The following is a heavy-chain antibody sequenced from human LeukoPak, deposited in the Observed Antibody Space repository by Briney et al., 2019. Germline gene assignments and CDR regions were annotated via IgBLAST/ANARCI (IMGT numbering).Heavy chain of an antibody. V-gene: IGHV3-21*01. D-gene: IGHD6-6*01. CDR2: ISSSSSSYI. J-gene: IGHJ3*02. CDR1: GFTFSSYS. CDR3: ARDRGSSSSEVHGAFDI. Sequence: GGSLRLSCAASGFTFSSYSMNWVRQAPGKGLEWVSSISSSSSSYIYYADSVKGRFTISRDNAKNSLYLQMNSLRAEDTAVYYCARDRGSSSSEVHGAFDIWGQGTMVTVSS.